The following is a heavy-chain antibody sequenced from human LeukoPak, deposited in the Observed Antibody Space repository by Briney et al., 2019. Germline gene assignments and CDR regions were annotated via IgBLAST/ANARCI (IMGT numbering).Heavy chain of an antibody. V-gene: IGHV4-4*02. Sequence: SETLSLTCAVSGGSISSSNWWSWVRQPPGKGLEWIGEIYHSGSTNYNPSLKSRVTISVDKSKNQFSLKLSSVTAADTAVYYCARDTYYYGSGSYNWGQGTLVTVSS. CDR3: ARDTYYYGSGSYN. J-gene: IGHJ4*02. CDR2: IYHSGST. D-gene: IGHD3-10*01. CDR1: GGSISSSNW.